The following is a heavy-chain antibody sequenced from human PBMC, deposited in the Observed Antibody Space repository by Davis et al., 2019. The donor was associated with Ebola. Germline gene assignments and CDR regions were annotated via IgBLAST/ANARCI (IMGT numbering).Heavy chain of an antibody. CDR3: AREAPRFGRTGTGSWEGT. J-gene: IGHJ5*02. CDR1: GFTFSSYS. D-gene: IGHD1-7*01. V-gene: IGHV3-48*04. Sequence: GGFLRLSCAASGFTFSSYSMNWVRHAPGKGLEWVSYISSSGSTIYYADSVKGRFTISRDNAKNSLYLQMNSLRAEDTAVYYCAREAPRFGRTGTGSWEGTWGQGTLVTVSS. CDR2: ISSSGSTI.